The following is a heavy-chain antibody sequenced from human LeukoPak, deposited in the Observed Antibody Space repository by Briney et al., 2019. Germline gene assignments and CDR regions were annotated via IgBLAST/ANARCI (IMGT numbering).Heavy chain of an antibody. J-gene: IGHJ4*02. D-gene: IGHD2-2*01. Sequence: SSETLSLTCAVYGGSFSGYYWSWIRQPPGKGLEWIGEINHSGSTNYNPSLKSRVTISVDTSKNQFSLKLSSVTAADTAVYYCAREVPCSSTSCPLDYWGQGTLVTVSS. CDR3: AREVPCSSTSCPLDY. CDR1: GGSFSGYY. V-gene: IGHV4-34*01. CDR2: INHSGST.